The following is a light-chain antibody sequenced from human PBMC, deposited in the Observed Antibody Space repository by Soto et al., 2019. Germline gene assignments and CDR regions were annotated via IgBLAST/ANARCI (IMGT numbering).Light chain of an antibody. J-gene: IGKJ1*01. V-gene: IGKV3-15*01. CDR1: QSIRTD. CDR2: AAS. Sequence: EVVMTQSTATLSVSPGDRATLSCRASQSIRTDLAWYQQKPGQAPRLLIYAASTRATGIPARFSGSGSGTEFTLAISSLQSEDIGVYYCQQYNNWPPWTFGQGTKV. CDR3: QQYNNWPPWT.